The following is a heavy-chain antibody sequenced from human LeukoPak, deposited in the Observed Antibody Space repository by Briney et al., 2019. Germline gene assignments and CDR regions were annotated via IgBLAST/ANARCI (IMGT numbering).Heavy chain of an antibody. CDR3: ARGLGGSGSYFLTFDY. CDR1: GFTFSTNS. V-gene: IGHV1-18*01. Sequence: PGKCSSKVLGFTFSTNSINWGRPAPGQGLGWRGWISAYNGNTKYAQKLQGRVTMTTDTSTSTAYMELRSLRSDDAAVYYCARGLGGSGSYFLTFDYWGQGTLVTVSS. CDR2: ISAYNGNT. D-gene: IGHD1-26*01. J-gene: IGHJ4*02.